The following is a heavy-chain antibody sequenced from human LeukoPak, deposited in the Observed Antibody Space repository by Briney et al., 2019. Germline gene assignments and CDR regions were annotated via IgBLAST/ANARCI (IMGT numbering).Heavy chain of an antibody. Sequence: SETLSLTCTVSGGSISRTGNYWGWIRPPPGKGLEWIGSIWASGSTNYYPSLKSRVTLSIDASKNQFSLLLSSVSAAGTAVYYCASGRSGSFGYWGQETLVTVSS. CDR1: GGSISRTGNY. CDR2: IWASGST. D-gene: IGHD3-10*01. CDR3: ASGRSGSFGY. V-gene: IGHV4-39*07. J-gene: IGHJ4*02.